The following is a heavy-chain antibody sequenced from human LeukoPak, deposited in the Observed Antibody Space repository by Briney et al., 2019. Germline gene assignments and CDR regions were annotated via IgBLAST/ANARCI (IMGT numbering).Heavy chain of an antibody. D-gene: IGHD3-3*01. V-gene: IGHV1-8*01. Sequence: ASVKVSCKASGYTFTSYDINWVRQATGQGLEWMGWMNPNSGNTGYAQKFQGRVTMTRNTSISTAYMEVRSLRSEDTAVYYCARLYYDFWSGYYRFDPWGQGTLVTVFS. CDR3: ARLYYDFWSGYYRFDP. CDR1: GYTFTSYD. J-gene: IGHJ5*02. CDR2: MNPNSGNT.